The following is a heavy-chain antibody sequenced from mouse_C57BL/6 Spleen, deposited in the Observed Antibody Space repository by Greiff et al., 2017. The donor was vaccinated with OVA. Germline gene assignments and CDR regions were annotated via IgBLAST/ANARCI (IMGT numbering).Heavy chain of an antibody. J-gene: IGHJ2*01. CDR1: GYTFTSYW. D-gene: IGHD2-4*01. Sequence: QVQLRQPGAELVKPGASVKMSCKASGYTFTSYWITWVKQRPGKGLEWIGDIYPGSGSTNYNEKFKSKATLTVDTSSSTAYMQRSSLTSEDSAVYYCARRGITYYFDYWGQGTTLTVSS. V-gene: IGHV1-55*01. CDR3: ARRGITYYFDY. CDR2: IYPGSGST.